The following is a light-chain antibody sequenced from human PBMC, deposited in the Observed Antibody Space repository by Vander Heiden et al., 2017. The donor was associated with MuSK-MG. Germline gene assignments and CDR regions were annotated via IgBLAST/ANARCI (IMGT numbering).Light chain of an antibody. CDR2: AAS. CDR1: QSISSY. J-gene: IGKJ1*01. V-gene: IGKV1-39*01. CDR3: QQSYSTPWP. Sequence: DIQMTQSPSSLSASVGDRVTITCRASQSISSYLNWYQQKPGKAPKLLIYAASSLQSGVPSRFSGSGSGTDFTLTINSLQPEDFATYYCQQSYSTPWPFGQGTKVEIK.